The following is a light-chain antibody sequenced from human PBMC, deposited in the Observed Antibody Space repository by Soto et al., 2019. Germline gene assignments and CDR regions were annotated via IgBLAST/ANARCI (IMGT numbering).Light chain of an antibody. CDR3: IQALQTPFT. J-gene: IGKJ4*01. V-gene: IGKV2-28*01. CDR2: LGS. CDR1: QSLLHSSGRYY. Sequence: DIVMTQSPLSLPVTPGEPASISCRSSQSLLHSSGRYYLDWYLQKPGQSPQLLIYLGSHRASGVPDRFSGSGSRTDFTLTISRVEAEDVGIYYCIQALQTPFTFGGGTRAEIK.